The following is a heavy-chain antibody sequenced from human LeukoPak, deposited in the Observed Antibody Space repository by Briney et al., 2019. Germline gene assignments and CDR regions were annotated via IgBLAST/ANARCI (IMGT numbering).Heavy chain of an antibody. V-gene: IGHV4-59*01. Sequence: SETLSLTCTVSGGSINNYYWSWIWHPPGRGLEWIGYIYYSESTNYNPSLKSRVTISVDTSKNQFSLKLSSVTAADTAIYYCPQSKGTVWFDPWGQGTLVTVSS. CDR3: PQSKGTVWFDP. CDR1: GGSINNYY. D-gene: IGHD4-17*01. CDR2: IYYSEST. J-gene: IGHJ5*02.